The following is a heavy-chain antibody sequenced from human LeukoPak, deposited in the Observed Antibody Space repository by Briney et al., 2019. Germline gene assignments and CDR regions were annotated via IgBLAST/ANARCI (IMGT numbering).Heavy chain of an antibody. CDR1: GFTFSRFW. D-gene: IGHD1-26*01. J-gene: IGHJ4*02. CDR2: INTDASNT. Sequence: GGSLRLSCAASGFTFSRFWMHWVRQAPGKGLVWVSRINTDASNTIYADSVKGRFTISRDNAKNTLYLQMNSLRAEDTAVYYCARDPSIAGPTTADYWGQGTLVTVSS. V-gene: IGHV3-74*01. CDR3: ARDPSIAGPTTADY.